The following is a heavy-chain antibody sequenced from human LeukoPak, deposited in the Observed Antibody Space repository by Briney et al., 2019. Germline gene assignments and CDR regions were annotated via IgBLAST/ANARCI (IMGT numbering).Heavy chain of an antibody. V-gene: IGHV4-59*01. CDR1: GGSISGNY. J-gene: IGHJ5*02. CDR2: INYSGST. Sequence: PSETLSLTCTVSGGSISGNYWSWIRQSPGKGLEWIGYINYSGSTSYNPSLKSRVTISVDTPKNQFSLKVNSVNAADTAVYYFARDRSAFDPWGQGTLVTVSS. D-gene: IGHD1-26*01. CDR3: ARDRSAFDP.